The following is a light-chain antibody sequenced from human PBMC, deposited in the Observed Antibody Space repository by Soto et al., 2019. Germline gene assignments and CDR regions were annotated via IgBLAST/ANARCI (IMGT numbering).Light chain of an antibody. J-gene: IGKJ4*01. V-gene: IGKV3D-15*01. Sequence: ELVFTQSPDTLSVYPGERSPLSCRSSQSISRLVAGYQQKSGQPPRLLIYDASTRATGFPARFSGSGSGTEFTLTSSSLQSEDFAVYYCQQYKNWPLTFGGGTKVDIK. CDR1: QSISRL. CDR2: DAS. CDR3: QQYKNWPLT.